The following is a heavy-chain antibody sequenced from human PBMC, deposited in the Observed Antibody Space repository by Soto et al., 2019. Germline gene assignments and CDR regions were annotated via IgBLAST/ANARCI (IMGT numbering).Heavy chain of an antibody. J-gene: IGHJ6*02. CDR3: ARKVGTTVDYYYYGMDV. D-gene: IGHD4-4*01. Sequence: SVKVSCKASGGTFSSYAISWVRQAPGQGLEWMGGIIPIFGTANYAQKFQGRVTITADESTSTAYMELSSLRSEDTAVYYCARKVGTTVDYYYYGMDVWGQGTTVTV. V-gene: IGHV1-69*13. CDR1: GGTFSSYA. CDR2: IIPIFGTA.